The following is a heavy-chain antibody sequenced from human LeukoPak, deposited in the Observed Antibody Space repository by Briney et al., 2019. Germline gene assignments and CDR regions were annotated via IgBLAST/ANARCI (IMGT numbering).Heavy chain of an antibody. CDR1: GFTFSDYY. D-gene: IGHD3-22*01. Sequence: GGALRLSCAASGFTFSDYYMSWIRQAPGEGLEWVSYISSSGSTIYYADSVKGRFTISRDNAKNSLYLQMNSLRAEDTAVYYCARGRYYYDSSGAFDIWGQGTMVTVSS. CDR2: ISSSGSTI. CDR3: ARGRYYYDSSGAFDI. J-gene: IGHJ3*02. V-gene: IGHV3-11*01.